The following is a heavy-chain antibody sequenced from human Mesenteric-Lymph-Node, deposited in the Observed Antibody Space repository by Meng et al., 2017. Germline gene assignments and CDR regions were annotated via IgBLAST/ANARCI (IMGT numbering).Heavy chain of an antibody. CDR1: GFTFSSYA. J-gene: IGHJ4*02. CDR3: ARDPFTVTTL. V-gene: IGHV3-30*04. CDR2: ISYDGSNK. Sequence: GESLRLSCAASGFTFSSYAMHWVRQAPGKGLEWVAVISYDGSNKYYADSVKGRFTISRDNSKNTLYLQMNSLRAEDTAVYYCARDPFTVTTLWGQGTLVTVSS. D-gene: IGHD4-17*01.